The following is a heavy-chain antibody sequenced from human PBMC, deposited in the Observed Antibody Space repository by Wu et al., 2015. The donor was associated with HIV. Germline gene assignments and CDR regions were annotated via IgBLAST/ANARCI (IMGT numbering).Heavy chain of an antibody. CDR2: IIPIFGTA. CDR1: GGTFSSYA. CDR3: ARDRLVGATVGWFDP. D-gene: IGHD1-26*01. J-gene: IGHJ5*02. V-gene: IGHV1-69*13. Sequence: QVQLVQSGAEVKKPGSSVKVSCKASGGTFSSYAISWVRQAPGQGLEWMGRIIPIFGTANYAQKFQGRVTITADESTSTAYMELSSLRSEDTAVYYCARDRLVGATVGWFDPWGPGEPWVTVSS.